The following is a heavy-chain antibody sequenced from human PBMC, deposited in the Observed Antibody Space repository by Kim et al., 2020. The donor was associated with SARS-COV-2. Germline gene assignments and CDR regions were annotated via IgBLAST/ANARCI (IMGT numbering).Heavy chain of an antibody. CDR1: GYTFTSYD. CDR3: ARGGWLGYCSGGSCPQSLN. CDR2: MNPNSGNT. Sequence: ASVKVSCKASGYTFTSYDINWVRQATGQGLEWMGWMNPNSGNTGYAQKFQGRVTMTRNTSISTAYMELSSLRSEDTAVYYCARGGWLGYCSGGSCPQSLNWGQGTLVTVSS. V-gene: IGHV1-8*01. J-gene: IGHJ4*02. D-gene: IGHD2-15*01.